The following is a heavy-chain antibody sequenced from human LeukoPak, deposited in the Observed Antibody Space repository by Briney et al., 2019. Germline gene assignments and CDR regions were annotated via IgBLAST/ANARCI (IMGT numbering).Heavy chain of an antibody. V-gene: IGHV3-7*01. J-gene: IGHJ4*02. CDR2: IKQDGNEK. CDR1: GFTFSSYS. Sequence: GGSLRLSCAASGFTFSSYSMNWVRQAPGKGLEWVANIKQDGNEKRYVDPVKGRFTISRDNAKNSLYLQMNSLRAEDTGVYYCVRAPATNEWRCMDYWGQGTLVTVSS. D-gene: IGHD2-8*02. CDR3: VRAPATNEWRCMDY.